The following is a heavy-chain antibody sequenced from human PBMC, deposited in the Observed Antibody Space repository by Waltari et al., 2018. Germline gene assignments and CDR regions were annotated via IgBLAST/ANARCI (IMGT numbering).Heavy chain of an antibody. CDR2: IYYSGNT. V-gene: IGHV4-39*07. CDR3: AKVWKNYRTDY. D-gene: IGHD1-7*01. Sequence: QLPLQESGPGLVKPSETLSLTCTVSSGAISSSGYYWGWIRQPPGKGLEWMGSIYYSGNTYYNPSLKNRVTISVDTSKNQFSLKVTSVTAADTAMYYCAKVWKNYRTDYWGQGTLVTVSS. J-gene: IGHJ4*02. CDR1: SGAISSSGYY.